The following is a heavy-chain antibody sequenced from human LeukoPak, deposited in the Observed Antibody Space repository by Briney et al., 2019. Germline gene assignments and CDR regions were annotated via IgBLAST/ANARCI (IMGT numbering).Heavy chain of an antibody. CDR1: GGSISSYY. V-gene: IGHV4-59*08. D-gene: IGHD3-10*01. J-gene: IGHJ6*02. CDR3: ARHGYFGSGSTYYYYGMDV. CDR2: IYYSGST. Sequence: KPSETLSLTCTVSGGSISSYYWSWIRQPPGKGLEWIGYIYYSGSTNYNPSLKGRVTISVDTSENPFSLKLSSVTAADTAVYYCARHGYFGSGSTYYYYGMDVWGQGTTVTVSS.